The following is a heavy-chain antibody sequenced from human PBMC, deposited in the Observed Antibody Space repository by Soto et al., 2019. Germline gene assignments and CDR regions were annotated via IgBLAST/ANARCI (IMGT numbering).Heavy chain of an antibody. D-gene: IGHD5-12*01. J-gene: IGHJ4*02. CDR1: GGTFSSYT. CDR3: AVKNGYSGYETFDY. V-gene: IGHV1-69*02. CDR2: IIPILGIA. Sequence: GASVKVSCKASGGTFSSYTISWVRQAPGQGLEWMGRIIPILGIANYAQKFQGRVTITADKSTSTAYMELSSLRSEDTAVYYCAVKNGYSGYETFDYWGQGTLVTVPQ.